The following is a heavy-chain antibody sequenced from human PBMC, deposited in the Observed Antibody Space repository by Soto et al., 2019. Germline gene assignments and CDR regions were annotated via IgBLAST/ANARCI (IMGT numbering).Heavy chain of an antibody. V-gene: IGHV1-46*03. D-gene: IGHD6-13*01. Sequence: ARVPVSFKASGYTFTNYYIHCGRQAPGQGLEWMGIINHSSGSTTYAQKFQGRVTMAGDTSTSTVYIELSSLRSVDTAVYYCDRGVSSWYLDYWGQGTLVTVSS. J-gene: IGHJ4*02. CDR1: GYTFTNYY. CDR3: DRGVSSWYLDY. CDR2: INHSSGST.